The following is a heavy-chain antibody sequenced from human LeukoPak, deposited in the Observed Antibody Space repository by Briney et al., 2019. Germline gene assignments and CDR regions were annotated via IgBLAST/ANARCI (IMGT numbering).Heavy chain of an antibody. CDR1: GFTFSSYG. CDR3: AKDLNSYGVFDY. CDR2: ISYDGSNK. J-gene: IGHJ4*02. V-gene: IGHV3-30*18. D-gene: IGHD5-18*01. Sequence: QAGGSLRLSCAASGFTFSSYGMHWVRQAPGKGLEWVAVISYDGSNKYYAGSVKGRFTISRDNSKNTLYLQMNSLRAEDTAVYYCAKDLNSYGVFDYWGQGTLVTVSS.